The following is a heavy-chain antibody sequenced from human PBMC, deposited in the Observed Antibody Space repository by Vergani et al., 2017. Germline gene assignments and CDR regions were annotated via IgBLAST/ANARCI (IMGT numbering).Heavy chain of an antibody. D-gene: IGHD2-15*01. Sequence: QVQLQQWGAGLLKPSETLSLTCAVYGGSFSGYYWSWIRQPPGKGLEWIGEINHSGSTNYNPSLKSRVTISVDTSKNQFSLKLSSVTAADTAVYYCARDRKKYCSGGSCYLVVAYYYGMDVWGQGTTVTVSS. V-gene: IGHV4-34*01. CDR3: ARDRKKYCSGGSCYLVVAYYYGMDV. CDR2: INHSGST. CDR1: GGSFSGYY. J-gene: IGHJ6*02.